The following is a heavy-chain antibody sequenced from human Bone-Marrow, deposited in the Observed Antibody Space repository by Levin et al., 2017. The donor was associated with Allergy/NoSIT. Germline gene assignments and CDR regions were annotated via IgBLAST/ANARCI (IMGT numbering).Heavy chain of an antibody. V-gene: IGHV1-58*01. D-gene: IGHD2-2*01. J-gene: IGHJ6*02. CDR1: GFTFTSSA. CDR2: IVVGSGNT. Sequence: ASVKVSCKASGFTFTSSAVQWVRQARGQRLEWIGWIVVGSGNTNYAQKFQERVTITRDMSTSTAYMELSSLRSEDTAVYYCAAVVPAAKEGGYYYYGMDVWGQGTTVTVSS. CDR3: AAVVPAAKEGGYYYYGMDV.